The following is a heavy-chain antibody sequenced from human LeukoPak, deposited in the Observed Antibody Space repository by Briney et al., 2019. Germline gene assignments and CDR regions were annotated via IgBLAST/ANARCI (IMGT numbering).Heavy chain of an antibody. CDR2: INWNGGST. D-gene: IGHD2-2*01. J-gene: IGHJ4*02. V-gene: IGHV3-20*04. CDR3: AREHWDIVVVPADRALDY. Sequence: PGGSLRLSCAASGFTFDDYGMSWVRQAPGKGLEWVSGINWNGGSTGYADSVKGRFTISRDNAKNSLYLQMNSLRAEDTALYYCAREHWDIVVVPADRALDYWGQGTLVTVSS. CDR1: GFTFDDYG.